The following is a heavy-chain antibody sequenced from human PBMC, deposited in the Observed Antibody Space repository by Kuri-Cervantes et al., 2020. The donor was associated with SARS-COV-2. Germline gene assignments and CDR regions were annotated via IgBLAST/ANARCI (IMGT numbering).Heavy chain of an antibody. Sequence: GESLKISCAASGFTFSSYSMNWVRQAPGKGLEWVSSISSSSSYIYYADSVKGRFTISRDNAKNSLYLQMNSLRAEDTAVYYCARVPIAAPDYWGQGTLVTVSS. J-gene: IGHJ4*02. D-gene: IGHD6-6*01. V-gene: IGHV3-21*01. CDR2: ISSSSSYI. CDR3: ARVPIAAPDY. CDR1: GFTFSSYS.